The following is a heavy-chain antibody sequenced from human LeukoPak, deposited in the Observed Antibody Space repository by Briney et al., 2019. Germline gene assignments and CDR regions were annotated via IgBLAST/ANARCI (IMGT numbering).Heavy chain of an antibody. V-gene: IGHV3-30-3*01. CDR1: GFTFSSYA. CDR3: ASYHY. CDR2: ISYDGSNK. Sequence: TGGSLRLSCAASGFTFSSYAMHWVRQAPGKGLEWVAVISYDGSNKYYADSVKGRFTIPRDNSKNTLYLQMNSLRAEDTAVYYCASYHYWGQGTLVTVSS. J-gene: IGHJ4*02.